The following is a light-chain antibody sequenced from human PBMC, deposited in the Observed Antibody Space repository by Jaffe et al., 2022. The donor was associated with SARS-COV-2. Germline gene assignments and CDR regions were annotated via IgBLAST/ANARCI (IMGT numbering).Light chain of an antibody. V-gene: IGLV1-40*01. CDR3: QCYDSSLSGAVI. CDR2: GNN. CDR1: SSNIGARYD. Sequence: QSVLTQPPSVSGAPGQRVTISCTGSSSNIGARYDVHWYQQLPGTAPKLLIYGNNNRPSGVPDRFSGSKSGTSASLAITGLQAEDEADYYCQCYDSSLSGAVIFGGGTKLTVL. J-gene: IGLJ2*01.